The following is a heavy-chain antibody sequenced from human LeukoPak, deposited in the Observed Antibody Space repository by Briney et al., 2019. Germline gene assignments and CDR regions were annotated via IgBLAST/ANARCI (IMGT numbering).Heavy chain of an antibody. V-gene: IGHV3-23*01. Sequence: GGSLRLSSAASGFTFITYTMNWVRQAPGKGLEWISAISGSGGSTYYADSVKGRFTISRDNSKKTLYLQMNSLRNEDTAVYYCVKGGSSWSLGSDYWGQGTLVTVSS. CDR2: ISGSGGST. CDR3: VKGGSSWSLGSDY. CDR1: GFTFITYT. J-gene: IGHJ4*02. D-gene: IGHD6-13*01.